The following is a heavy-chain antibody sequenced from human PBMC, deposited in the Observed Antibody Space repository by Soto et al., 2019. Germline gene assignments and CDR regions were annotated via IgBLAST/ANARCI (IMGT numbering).Heavy chain of an antibody. CDR2: ISAYNGNT. Sequence: VASVKVSCKASGYTFTSYCISWVRQAPGQGLEWMGWISAYNGNTNYAQKLQGRVTMTTDTSTSTAYMELRSLRSDDTAVYYCARDLPQTTVTTFDYWGQGTLVTVSS. CDR1: GYTFTSYC. V-gene: IGHV1-18*01. J-gene: IGHJ4*02. CDR3: ARDLPQTTVTTFDY. D-gene: IGHD4-4*01.